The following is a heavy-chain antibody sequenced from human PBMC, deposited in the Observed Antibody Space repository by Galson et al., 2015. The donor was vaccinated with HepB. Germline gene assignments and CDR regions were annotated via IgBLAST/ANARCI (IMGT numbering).Heavy chain of an antibody. CDR3: ARDEYSSSLGYYFDY. J-gene: IGHJ4*02. Sequence: SVKVSCKASGGTFSSYAISWVRQAPGQGLEWMGGIIPILGTANYAQKFQGRVTITADESTGTAYMELSSLRSEDTAVYYCARDEYSSSLGYYFDYWGQGTLVTVSS. D-gene: IGHD6-6*01. CDR2: IIPILGTA. V-gene: IGHV1-69*13. CDR1: GGTFSSYA.